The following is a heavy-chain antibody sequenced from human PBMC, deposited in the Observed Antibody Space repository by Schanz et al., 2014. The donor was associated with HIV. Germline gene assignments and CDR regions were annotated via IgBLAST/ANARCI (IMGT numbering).Heavy chain of an antibody. CDR3: AKGLTIWLQPPFDY. CDR1: GFTFSGFA. Sequence: QLLESGGGLVQPGGLLRLSCAASGFTFSGFAMSWVRQTPGKGLEWVSTISASGGSTYYADSVLARFTISRDNSKNTLFLQINGLRAEDTAVYYCAKGLTIWLQPPFDYWGQGTLVTVSS. D-gene: IGHD5-12*01. V-gene: IGHV3-23*01. CDR2: ISASGGST. J-gene: IGHJ4*02.